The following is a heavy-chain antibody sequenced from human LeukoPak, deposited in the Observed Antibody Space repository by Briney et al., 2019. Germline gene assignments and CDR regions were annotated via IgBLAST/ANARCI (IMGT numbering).Heavy chain of an antibody. Sequence: SETLSLTCTVSGGSISSSSYYWGWLRQPPGKGLEWIGSIYYSGSSYYNPSLKGRVTISVHTSKNQFSLKLSSVTAADTAVYYCARHVDTATDYFDYWGQGTLVIVSS. CDR1: GGSISSSSYY. J-gene: IGHJ4*02. CDR3: ARHVDTATDYFDY. D-gene: IGHD5-18*01. V-gene: IGHV4-39*01. CDR2: IYYSGSS.